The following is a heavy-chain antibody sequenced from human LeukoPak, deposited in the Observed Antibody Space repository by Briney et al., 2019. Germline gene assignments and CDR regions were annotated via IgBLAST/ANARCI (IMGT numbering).Heavy chain of an antibody. CDR3: ARERPPVSGKRRYYYGMDV. D-gene: IGHD3-16*02. V-gene: IGHV3-48*01. CDR1: GFTFSSYA. CDR2: ISSSSSTI. J-gene: IGHJ6*02. Sequence: GGSLRLSCAASGFTFSSYAMSWVRQAPGKGLEWVSYISSSSSTIYYADSVKGRFTISRDNAKNSLYLQMNSLRAEDTAVYYCARERPPVSGKRRYYYGMDVWGQGTTVTVSS.